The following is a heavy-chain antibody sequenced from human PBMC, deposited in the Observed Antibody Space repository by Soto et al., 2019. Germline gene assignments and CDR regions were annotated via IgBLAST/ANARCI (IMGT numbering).Heavy chain of an antibody. CDR3: ARGLTPAKTYY. J-gene: IGHJ4*02. Sequence: QVQLQQWGAGLLKPSETLSLTCAVYGGSFSGYYWSWIRQPPGKGLEWIGEINHSGSTNYNPSLKSRVTISVDTSKNQFSLKLSSVTAADTAVYYCARGLTPAKTYYWGQGTLVTVSS. CDR2: INHSGST. V-gene: IGHV4-34*01. CDR1: GGSFSGYY.